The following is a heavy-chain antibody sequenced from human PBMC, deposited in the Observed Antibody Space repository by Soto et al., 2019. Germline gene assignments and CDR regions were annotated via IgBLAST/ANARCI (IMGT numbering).Heavy chain of an antibody. CDR1: GASISSYY. D-gene: IGHD2-15*01. V-gene: IGHV4-59*01. CDR2: IYYSGST. CDR3: ARDSRYCSGGNCYTYNWFDP. Sequence: SETLSLTCTVSGASISSYYWSWIRQPPGKGLEWIGYIYYSGSTNYNPSLKSRVTISVDTSKNQFSLKLSSVTAADTAVYYCARDSRYCSGGNCYTYNWFDPWGQGTPVTV. J-gene: IGHJ5*02.